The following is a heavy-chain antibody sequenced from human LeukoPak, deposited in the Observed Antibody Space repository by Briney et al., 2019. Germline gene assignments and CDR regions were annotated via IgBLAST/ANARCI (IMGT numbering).Heavy chain of an antibody. D-gene: IGHD5-18*01. V-gene: IGHV3-30*03. CDR3: ARGSWIQLDY. CDR2: ISYDGSNK. CDR1: GFTFSSYG. Sequence: GGSLRLSCAASGFTFSSYGMHWVRQAPGKGLERVAVISYDGSNKYYADSVKGRFTISRDNSKNTLYLQMNSLRAEDTAVYYCARGSWIQLDYWGQGTLVTVSS. J-gene: IGHJ4*02.